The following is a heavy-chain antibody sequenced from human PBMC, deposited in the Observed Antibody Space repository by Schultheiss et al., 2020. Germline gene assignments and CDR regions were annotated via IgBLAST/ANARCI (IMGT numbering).Heavy chain of an antibody. CDR2: IYYSGST. CDR3: ARDCIAAAGTWWFDP. D-gene: IGHD6-13*01. J-gene: IGHJ5*02. Sequence: SETLSLTCTVSGGSISSYYWSWIRQPPGKGLEWIGYIYYSGSTNYNPSLKSRVTISVDTSKNQFSLKLSSVTAADTAVYYCARDCIAAAGTWWFDPWGQGTLVTVYS. CDR1: GGSISSYY. V-gene: IGHV4-59*12.